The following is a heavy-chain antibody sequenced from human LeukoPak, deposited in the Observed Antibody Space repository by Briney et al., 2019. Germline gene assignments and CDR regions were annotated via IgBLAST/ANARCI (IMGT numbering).Heavy chain of an antibody. CDR1: GFTFTSSA. J-gene: IGHJ4*02. CDR3: AAADYYDSSGYDQ. D-gene: IGHD3-22*01. Sequence: GASVKVSGKASGFTFTSSAMQWVRQARGQRLEWIGWIVVGSGNTNYAQKFQERVTITRDMSTSTAYMELSSLRSEDTAVYYCAAADYYDSSGYDQWGQGTLVTVSS. V-gene: IGHV1-58*02. CDR2: IVVGSGNT.